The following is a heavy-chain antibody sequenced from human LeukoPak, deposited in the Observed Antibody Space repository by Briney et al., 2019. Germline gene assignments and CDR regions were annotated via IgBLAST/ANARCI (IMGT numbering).Heavy chain of an antibody. J-gene: IGHJ6*02. D-gene: IGHD1-1*01. CDR3: ANRRRASRGYGMDV. CDR1: GYTFTGYY. CDR2: IIPIFGTA. V-gene: IGHV1-69*13. Sequence: SVKVSCKASGYTFTGYYMHWVRQAPGQGLEWMGGIIPIFGTANYAQKFQGRVTITADESTSTAYMELSSLRSEDTAVYYCANRRRASRGYGMDVWGQGITVTVSS.